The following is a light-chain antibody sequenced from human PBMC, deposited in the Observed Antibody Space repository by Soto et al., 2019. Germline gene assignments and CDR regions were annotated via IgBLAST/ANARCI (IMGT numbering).Light chain of an antibody. V-gene: IGKV3-11*01. CDR1: QTVSNK. Sequence: EIVLTQSSATLSSSPEERATLSCRASQTVSNKLAWYQHKPGQAPRLLIYDTSNRATGIPARFSGSGSGTDFTLTISSLEPEDFAVYYCQQYGSSPPSTFGQGTRLEIK. CDR2: DTS. CDR3: QQYGSSPPST. J-gene: IGKJ5*01.